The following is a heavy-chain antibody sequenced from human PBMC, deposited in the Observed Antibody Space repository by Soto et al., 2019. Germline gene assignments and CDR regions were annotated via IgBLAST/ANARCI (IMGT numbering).Heavy chain of an antibody. D-gene: IGHD3-22*01. J-gene: IGHJ5*02. Sequence: SETLSLTCTVSGGSISSGGYYWSWIRQHPGKGLEWIGYIYYSGSTYYNPSLKSRVTISVDTSKNQFSLKLSSVTAADTAVYYCARDPRYDSSCYYDPWGQGTLVTVSS. CDR3: ARDPRYDSSCYYDP. CDR2: IYYSGST. CDR1: GGSISSGGYY. V-gene: IGHV4-31*03.